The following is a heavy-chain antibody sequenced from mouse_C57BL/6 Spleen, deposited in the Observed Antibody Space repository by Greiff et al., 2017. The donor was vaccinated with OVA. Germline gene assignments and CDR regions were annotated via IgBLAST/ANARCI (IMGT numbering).Heavy chain of an antibody. Sequence: EVKLQESGGGLVKPGGSLKLSCAASGFTFSSYTMSWVRQTPEKRLEWVATISGGGGNTYYPDSVKGRFTISRDNAKNTLYLQMSSLRSEDTALYYCARGGWGNSYYYAMDYWGQGTSVTVSS. CDR3: ARGGWGNSYYYAMDY. J-gene: IGHJ4*01. CDR2: ISGGGGNT. CDR1: GFTFSSYT. V-gene: IGHV5-9*01. D-gene: IGHD2-1*01.